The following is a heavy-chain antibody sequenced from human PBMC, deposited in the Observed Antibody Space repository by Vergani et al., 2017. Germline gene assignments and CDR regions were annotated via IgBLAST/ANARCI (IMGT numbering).Heavy chain of an antibody. D-gene: IGHD2-21*02. J-gene: IGHJ6*02. V-gene: IGHV4-39*01. Sequence: QLQLLESGPGLVKPSETLSLTCTVSGGSISSSSYYWGWIRQPPGKGLEWIGTIYYSGSTYYNPSLKSRVTISVDTSKNQFSLKLSSVTAADTAVYYCARQYCGGDCYRPDYYYYGMDVWGQGTTVTVSS. CDR1: GGSISSSSYY. CDR3: ARQYCGGDCYRPDYYYYGMDV. CDR2: IYYSGST.